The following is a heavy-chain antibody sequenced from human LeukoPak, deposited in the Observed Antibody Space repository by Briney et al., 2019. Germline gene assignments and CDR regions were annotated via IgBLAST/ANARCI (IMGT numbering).Heavy chain of an antibody. J-gene: IGHJ4*02. V-gene: IGHV1-2*04. CDR3: ARSPPYYDSSALDY. CDR1: GYTFTVYY. Sequence: ASVKVSCKASGYTFTVYYMHWVRQAPGQGLEWMGWINPNSGGTNYAQKFQGWVTMTRDTSISTAYMELSSLRSEDTAVYYCARSPPYYDSSALDYWGQGTLVIVSS. CDR2: INPNSGGT. D-gene: IGHD3-22*01.